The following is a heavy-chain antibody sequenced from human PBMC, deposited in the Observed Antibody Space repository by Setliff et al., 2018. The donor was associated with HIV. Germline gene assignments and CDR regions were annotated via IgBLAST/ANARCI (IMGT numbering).Heavy chain of an antibody. CDR3: ARVGYNDDSGYPYNWFDP. CDR1: GDSISSHY. CDR2: IYISGST. J-gene: IGHJ5*02. V-gene: IGHV4-59*11. D-gene: IGHD3-22*01. Sequence: SETLSLTCTVSGDSISSHYWSWIRQAPGKGLEWIGLIYISGSTIYNPSLKSRVSMAVDTSKNQVSLKLSSVTAADTAVYYCARVGYNDDSGYPYNWFDPWGQGTLVTVSS.